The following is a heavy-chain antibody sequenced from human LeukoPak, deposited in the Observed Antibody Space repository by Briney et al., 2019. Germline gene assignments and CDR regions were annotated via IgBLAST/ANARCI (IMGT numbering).Heavy chain of an antibody. CDR1: GFIVSTNY. D-gene: IGHD5-18*01. CDR3: ARAPVPLYSSGLDYYYLDV. Sequence: QPGGSLRLSCAASGFIVSTNYMSWVRQAPGKGLEWVSVIYSGGGTLYADSVKGRFTISRDKSKNTLYLQMNSLRAEDTAVYYCARAPVPLYSSGLDYYYLDVWGKGTTVTVSS. CDR2: IYSGGGT. J-gene: IGHJ6*03. V-gene: IGHV3-53*01.